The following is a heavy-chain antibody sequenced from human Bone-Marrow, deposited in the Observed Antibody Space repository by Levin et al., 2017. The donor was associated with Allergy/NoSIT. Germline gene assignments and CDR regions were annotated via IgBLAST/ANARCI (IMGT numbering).Heavy chain of an antibody. CDR1: GFTFSIYS. D-gene: IGHD3-3*01. Sequence: GGSLRLSCTVSGFTFSIYSINWVRQAPGKGLEWVSSISSSGSDMYYVDSVKGRFTISRDNAKNSLYLQMNSLRAEDTAVYYCARQLGNFWSGYNYFDYWGQGTLVTVSS. J-gene: IGHJ4*02. CDR2: ISSSGSDM. V-gene: IGHV3-21*01. CDR3: ARQLGNFWSGYNYFDY.